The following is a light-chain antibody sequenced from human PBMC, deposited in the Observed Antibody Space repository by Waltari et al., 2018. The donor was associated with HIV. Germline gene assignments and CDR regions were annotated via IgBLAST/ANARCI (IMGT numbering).Light chain of an antibody. CDR2: DSS. J-gene: IGKJ4*01. V-gene: IGKV3-11*01. CDR3: QVRSDWPPALT. Sequence: EIVLTQSPATVSLSPGERATLSCRASKTINNYLDWYQQKPGQAPGLLIYDSSNRATGIPSRFSGSGSGTDFTLAISILGPEDFAVYYCQVRSDWPPALTFGGGTTIEIK. CDR1: KTINNY.